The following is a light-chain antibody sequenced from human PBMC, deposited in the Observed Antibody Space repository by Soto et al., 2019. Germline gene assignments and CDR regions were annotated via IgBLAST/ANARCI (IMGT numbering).Light chain of an antibody. Sequence: DIQMTQSPSSVSASVGDRVTITCRASQGVSTWLAWYQQKPGKAPNLLIYTASSLQSGVPSRFSGSGSGTDFTLTISSLEPEDFAVYYCQQRSKWRTFGQGTKVDIK. CDR1: QGVSTW. CDR3: QQRSKWRT. J-gene: IGKJ1*01. V-gene: IGKV1-12*01. CDR2: TAS.